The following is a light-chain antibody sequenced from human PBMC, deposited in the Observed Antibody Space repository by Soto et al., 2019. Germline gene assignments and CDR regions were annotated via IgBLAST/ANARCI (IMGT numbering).Light chain of an antibody. CDR2: SAS. J-gene: IGKJ1*01. CDR1: QDIGYH. Sequence: DIQMTQSPSAMSAAVGDRVTITCRASQDIGYHLGWFQQKPGKAPKRLIYSASSLDSGVPSRFSATGSGTEFTFTISGLQPEDFATYYCQLHTTYPRPFGQGTKVEVK. V-gene: IGKV1-17*03. CDR3: QLHTTYPRP.